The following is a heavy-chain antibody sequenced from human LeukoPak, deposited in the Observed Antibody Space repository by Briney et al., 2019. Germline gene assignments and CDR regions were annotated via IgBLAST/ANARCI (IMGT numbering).Heavy chain of an antibody. CDR1: GGSFSAYY. CDR3: ARIFYGSSSGPYDY. D-gene: IGHD3-10*01. J-gene: IGHJ4*02. Sequence: ETLSLTCAVYGGSFSAYYWSWVRQAPGKGLEWVSVIYSGGSTYYADSVKGRFTISRDNSKNTLYLQMNSLRAEDTAVYYCARIFYGSSSGPYDYWGQGTLVTVSS. CDR2: IYSGGST. V-gene: IGHV3-66*01.